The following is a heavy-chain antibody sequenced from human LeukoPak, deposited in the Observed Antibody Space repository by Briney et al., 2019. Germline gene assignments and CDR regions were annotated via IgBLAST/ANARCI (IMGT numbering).Heavy chain of an antibody. Sequence: GGSLRLSCAASGFIFSSHEMNWVRQAPGKGLEWDSYISGSGTTIYYADSVKGRFTISRDNASNSVYLQMNSLRAEDTAVYYCARDRSGWYRWFDPWGQGTLVTVSS. D-gene: IGHD6-19*01. V-gene: IGHV3-48*03. CDR3: ARDRSGWYRWFDP. CDR2: ISGSGTTI. J-gene: IGHJ5*02. CDR1: GFIFSSHE.